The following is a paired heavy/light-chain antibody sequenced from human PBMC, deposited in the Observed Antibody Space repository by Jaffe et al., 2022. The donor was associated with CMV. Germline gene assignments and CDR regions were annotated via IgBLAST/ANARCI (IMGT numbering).Heavy chain of an antibody. V-gene: IGHV3-48*03. CDR3: ARDGLRITIFGVVIMGLMDV. CDR1: GFTFSSYE. D-gene: IGHD3-3*01. Sequence: EVQLVESGGGLVQPGGSLRLSCAASGFTFSSYEMNWVRQAPGKGLEWVSYISSSGSTIYYADSVKGRFTISRDNAKNSLYLQMNSLRAEDTAVYYCARDGLRITIFGVVIMGLMDVWGKGTTVTVSS. J-gene: IGHJ6*04. CDR2: ISSSGSTI.
Light chain of an antibody. V-gene: IGKV1-9*01. CDR2: AAS. CDR1: QGISSY. CDR3: QQLNSYPIFT. J-gene: IGKJ3*01. Sequence: IQLTQSPSSLSASVGDRVTITCRASQGISSYLAWYQQKPGKAPKLLIYAASTLQSGVPSRFSGSGSGTDFTLTISSLQPEDFATYYCQQLNSYPIFTFGPGTKVDIK.